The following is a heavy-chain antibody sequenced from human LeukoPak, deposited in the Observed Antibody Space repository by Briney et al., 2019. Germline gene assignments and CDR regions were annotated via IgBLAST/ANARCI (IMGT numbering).Heavy chain of an antibody. D-gene: IGHD1-26*01. CDR1: GFTLSSYG. V-gene: IGHV3-30*18. CDR3: AKDRSIVGAKAFDY. CDR2: ISYDGSNK. Sequence: GGSLRLSCAASGFTLSSYGMHWVRQAPGRGLEWGAVISYDGSNKYYADSVKGRFTISRDNSKNTLYLQMNSLRAEDTAVYYCAKDRSIVGAKAFDYWGQGTLVTVSS. J-gene: IGHJ4*02.